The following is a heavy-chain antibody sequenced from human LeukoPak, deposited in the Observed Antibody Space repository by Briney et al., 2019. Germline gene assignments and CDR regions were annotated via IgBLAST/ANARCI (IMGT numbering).Heavy chain of an antibody. V-gene: IGHV3-48*04. CDR1: GFTFSDYA. Sequence: GGSLRLSCAGSGFTFSDYAMNWVRQAPGKGLEWLSYITSKSTTIHYVESVRGRFTTSRDNAKNSLYLQMNSLRAEDTAVYYCASRHCSGENCYAGPLDFWGQGIQVTVSS. D-gene: IGHD2-8*02. CDR2: ITSKSTTI. J-gene: IGHJ4*02. CDR3: ASRHCSGENCYAGPLDF.